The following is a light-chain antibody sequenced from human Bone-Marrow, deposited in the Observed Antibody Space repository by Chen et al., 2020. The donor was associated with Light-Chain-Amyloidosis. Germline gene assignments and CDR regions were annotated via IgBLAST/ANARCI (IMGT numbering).Light chain of an antibody. Sequence: SYVLAQPSSVSVAPGQTSTLACGGKNIGSTSVHWFQQTPGQAPLLVVYDDSDRPSGIPERLSGANTGNTATLTSSRVEAGDEADYYCQVWDRSSDRPVFGGGTKLTVL. J-gene: IGLJ3*02. CDR2: DDS. CDR3: QVWDRSSDRPV. V-gene: IGLV3-21*02. CDR1: NIGSTS.